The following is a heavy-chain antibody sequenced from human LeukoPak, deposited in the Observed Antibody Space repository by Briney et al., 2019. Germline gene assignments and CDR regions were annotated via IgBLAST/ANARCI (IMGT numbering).Heavy chain of an antibody. Sequence: SETLSLTCTVSGGSISSDNYYWSWIRQPPGKGLEWIGYIYHSGSTNYNPSLKSRVTISVDTSKNQFSLKLSSVTAADTAVYYCARDPGQHDAFDIWGQGTMVTVSS. CDR2: IYHSGST. J-gene: IGHJ3*02. CDR1: GGSISSDNYY. CDR3: ARDPGQHDAFDI. V-gene: IGHV4-61*01.